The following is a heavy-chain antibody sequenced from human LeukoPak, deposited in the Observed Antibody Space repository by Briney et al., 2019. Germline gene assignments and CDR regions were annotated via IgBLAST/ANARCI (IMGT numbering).Heavy chain of an antibody. CDR1: GFTFSSYA. V-gene: IGHV3-64*01. Sequence: GGSLRLSCAASGFTFSSYAMHWVRQAPGKGLEYVSAISSNGGSTYYANSVKGRFTISRDNSKNTLHLQMGSLRAEDMAVYYCARGVGAARPRFDYWGQGTLVTVSS. CDR2: ISSNGGST. J-gene: IGHJ4*02. CDR3: ARGVGAARPRFDY. D-gene: IGHD6-6*01.